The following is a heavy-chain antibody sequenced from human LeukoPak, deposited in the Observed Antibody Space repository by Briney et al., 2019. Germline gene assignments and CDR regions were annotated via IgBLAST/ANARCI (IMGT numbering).Heavy chain of an antibody. CDR3: ARDHGYSYGYWSPVFDY. Sequence: ASVTVSCKASGYTFTGYYMHWVRQAPGQGLEWMGWINPNSGGTNYPQKFQGRVTMTRDTSISTAYMELSRLRSDDTAVYYCARDHGYSYGYWSPVFDYWGQGTLVTVSS. V-gene: IGHV1-2*02. J-gene: IGHJ4*02. CDR1: GYTFTGYY. CDR2: INPNSGGT. D-gene: IGHD5-18*01.